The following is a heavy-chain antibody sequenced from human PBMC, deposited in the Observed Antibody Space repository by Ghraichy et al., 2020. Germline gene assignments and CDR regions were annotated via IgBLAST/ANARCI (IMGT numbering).Heavy chain of an antibody. CDR1: GGSISNSNW. J-gene: IGHJ6*02. CDR3: ARDMRYYGSGTYLLHGMDV. CDR2: IYHTGST. D-gene: IGHD3-10*01. Sequence: SETLSLTCTVSGGSISNSNWWSWVRQPPGKGLEWIGYIYHTGSTDFNPSLKSRVTISVDKSKNYFSLKVTSVTAADTAVYYCARDMRYYGSGTYLLHGMDVWGQGTTVTVSS. V-gene: IGHV4-4*02.